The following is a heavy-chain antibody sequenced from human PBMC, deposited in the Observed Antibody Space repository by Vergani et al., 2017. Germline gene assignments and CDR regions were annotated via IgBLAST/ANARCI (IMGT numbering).Heavy chain of an antibody. D-gene: IGHD3-3*01. CDR3: AEERDDFWSGYYDYYYGMDV. J-gene: IGHJ6*02. Sequence: QMQLVQSGPEVKKPGTSVKVSCKASGFTFTSSAVQWVRQARGQRLEWIGWIVVGSGNTNYAQKFQERVTITRDMSTSTAYMELSSLRSEDTAVYYCAEERDDFWSGYYDYYYGMDVWGQGTTVTVSS. CDR1: GFTFTSSA. V-gene: IGHV1-58*01. CDR2: IVVGSGNT.